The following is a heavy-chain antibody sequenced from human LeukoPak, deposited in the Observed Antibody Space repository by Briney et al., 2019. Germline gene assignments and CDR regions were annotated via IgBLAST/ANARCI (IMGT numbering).Heavy chain of an antibody. V-gene: IGHV3-48*04. CDR3: AREGKGLPSDY. Sequence: GGSLRLSCAASGFILSSNTMSWIRQAPGKGLEWVSYISSSGSTIYYADSVKGRFTISRDNAKNSLYLQMNSLRAEDTAVYYCAREGKGLPSDYWGQGALVTVSS. CDR2: ISSSGSTI. J-gene: IGHJ4*02. CDR1: GFILSSNT.